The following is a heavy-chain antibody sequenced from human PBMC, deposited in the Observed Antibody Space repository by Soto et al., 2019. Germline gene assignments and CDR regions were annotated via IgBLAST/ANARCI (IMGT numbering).Heavy chain of an antibody. Sequence: GGSLRLSCAASGFNFGSHAIHWVRQAPGKGLEWVAVIWSDGSRQYYLDSVEGRFTISRDNAKNSLSLQMNSLRAEDTAVYYCVRTLRTTVSSGYFYGMDVWGQGTTVTVSS. J-gene: IGHJ6*02. CDR1: GFNFGSHA. D-gene: IGHD4-17*01. CDR3: VRTLRTTVSSGYFYGMDV. CDR2: IWSDGSRQ. V-gene: IGHV3-33*01.